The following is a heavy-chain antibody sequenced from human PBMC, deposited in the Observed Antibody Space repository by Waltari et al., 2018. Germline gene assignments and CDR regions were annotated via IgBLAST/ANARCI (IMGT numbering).Heavy chain of an antibody. J-gene: IGHJ3*02. D-gene: IGHD5-12*01. Sequence: VKLVESGGGVVQPGRSLRLSCAASGFPFSSYAMHWVRQAPGKGLEWVAVISYDGSNKYYADSVKGRFTISIDNSKNTLYLQMNSLRAEDTAVYYCARDLQIATRTNAFDIWGQGTMVTVSS. CDR2: ISYDGSNK. V-gene: IGHV3-30*01. CDR1: GFPFSSYA. CDR3: ARDLQIATRTNAFDI.